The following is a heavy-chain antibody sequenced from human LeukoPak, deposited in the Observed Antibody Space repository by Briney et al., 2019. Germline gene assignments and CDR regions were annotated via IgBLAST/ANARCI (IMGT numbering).Heavy chain of an antibody. Sequence: SDTLSLTCAVYGGSFSGYYWRWIRQPPAKGLDWIGEINHSGSTNYNPSLKSRVTISVDTSKNQFSLKLSSVTAADTGIYYCARTRNYYGSGSYYNVWGQGTLVSVSS. CDR2: INHSGST. J-gene: IGHJ4*02. V-gene: IGHV4-34*01. CDR3: ARTRNYYGSGSYYNV. D-gene: IGHD3-10*01. CDR1: GGSFSGYY.